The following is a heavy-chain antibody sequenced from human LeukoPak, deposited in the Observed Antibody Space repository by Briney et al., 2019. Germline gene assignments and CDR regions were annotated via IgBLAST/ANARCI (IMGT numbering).Heavy chain of an antibody. J-gene: IGHJ4*02. CDR2: ISAYNGNT. CDR3: ARDFSGYYDSRYFDY. CDR1: GYTFTSYG. V-gene: IGHV1-18*01. Sequence: GASVKVSCKASGYTFTSYGISWVRQAPGQGLEWMGWISAYNGNTNYAQKLQGRVTMTTDTSTSTAYMELRSLRSDDTAVYYCARDFSGYYDSRYFDYWGQGTLVTVSS. D-gene: IGHD3-22*01.